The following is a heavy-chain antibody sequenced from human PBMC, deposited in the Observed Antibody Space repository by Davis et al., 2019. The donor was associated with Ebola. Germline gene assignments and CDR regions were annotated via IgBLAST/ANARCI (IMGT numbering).Heavy chain of an antibody. J-gene: IGHJ4*02. Sequence: PGGSLRLSCAVSGFTFSAYAMNWVRQVPGKGLEWVSSISSSSSYIYYADSVKGRFTISRDNAKNSLHLQMNSLRAEDTAVYYCARDSRVEDIELVPAAPDYWGQGTLVTVSS. CDR3: ARDSRVEDIELVPAAPDY. D-gene: IGHD2-2*01. CDR2: ISSSSSYI. CDR1: GFTFSAYA. V-gene: IGHV3-21*01.